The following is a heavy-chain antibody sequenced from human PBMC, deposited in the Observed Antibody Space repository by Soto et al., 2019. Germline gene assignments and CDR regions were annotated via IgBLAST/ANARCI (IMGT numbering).Heavy chain of an antibody. D-gene: IGHD4-17*01. CDR3: ARVTVTRTYYFDY. J-gene: IGHJ4*02. V-gene: IGHV4-31*03. CDR2: IYYSGST. Sequence: SETLSLTCTVSGGSISSGGYYWSWIRQHPGKCLEWIGYIYYSGSTYYNPSLKSRVTISVDTSKNQFSLKLSSVTAADTAVYYCARVTVTRTYYFDYWGQGTLVTVYS. CDR1: GGSISSGGYY.